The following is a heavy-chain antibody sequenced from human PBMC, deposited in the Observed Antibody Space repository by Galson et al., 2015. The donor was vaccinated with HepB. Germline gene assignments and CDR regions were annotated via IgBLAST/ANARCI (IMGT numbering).Heavy chain of an antibody. D-gene: IGHD3-22*01. CDR3: ARIGYYDSSGYPQTHADWVYYFDY. CDR2: INPNSGGT. CDR1: GYTFTGYY. Sequence: SVKVSCKASGYTFTGYYMHWVRQAPGQGLEWMGWINPNSGGTNYAQKFQGRVIMTRDTSISTAYMELSRLRSDDTAVYYCARIGYYDSSGYPQTHADWVYYFDYWGQGTLVTVSS. V-gene: IGHV1-2*02. J-gene: IGHJ4*02.